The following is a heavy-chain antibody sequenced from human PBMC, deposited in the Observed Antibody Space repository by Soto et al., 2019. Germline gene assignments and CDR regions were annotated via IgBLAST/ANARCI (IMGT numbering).Heavy chain of an antibody. V-gene: IGHV3-30*18. CDR1: GFTFSNYG. J-gene: IGHJ4*02. CDR3: AKGSSWYDF. Sequence: QVQLVESGGGVVQPGMSLRLSCAASGFTFSNYGRHWVRQAPGKGLEWVAVISYDGSSKYHADSVKGRFTISRDNSKNTLYLQMNSLRAEDTAVYYCAKGSSWYDFWGQGTLVTVSS. D-gene: IGHD6-13*01. CDR2: ISYDGSSK.